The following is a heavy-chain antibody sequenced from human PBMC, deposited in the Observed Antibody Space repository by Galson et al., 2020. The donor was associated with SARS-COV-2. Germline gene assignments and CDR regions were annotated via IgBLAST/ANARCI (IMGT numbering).Heavy chain of an antibody. CDR1: GFTFGDYA. J-gene: IGHJ4*02. D-gene: IGHD3-3*01. V-gene: IGHV3-49*03. CDR3: TRLDFWSGYYADY. CDR2: IRSKAYGGTT. Sequence: GESLKISCTASGFTFGDYAMSWFRQAPGKGLEWVGFIRSKAYGGTTEYAASVKGRFTISRDDSKSIAYLQMNSLKTEDTAVYYCTRLDFWSGYYADYWGQGTLVTVSS.